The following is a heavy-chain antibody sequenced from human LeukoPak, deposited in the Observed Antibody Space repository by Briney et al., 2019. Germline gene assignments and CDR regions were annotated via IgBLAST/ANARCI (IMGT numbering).Heavy chain of an antibody. Sequence: GGSLRLSCAASGFTFSSYAMSWVRQAPGKGLEWVSAISGSGGSTYYADSVKGRFTISRDNSKNTLYLQMNSLRAKDTAVYYCAKVPDSGYDLNYYSYGMDVWGQGTTVTVSS. J-gene: IGHJ6*02. CDR3: AKVPDSGYDLNYYSYGMDV. V-gene: IGHV3-23*01. CDR1: GFTFSSYA. CDR2: ISGSGGST. D-gene: IGHD5-12*01.